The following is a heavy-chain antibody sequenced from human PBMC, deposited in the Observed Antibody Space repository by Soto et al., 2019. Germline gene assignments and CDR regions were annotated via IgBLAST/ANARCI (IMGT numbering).Heavy chain of an antibody. Sequence: QVQLVESGGGVVQPGRSLRLSCAASGFTFSSYAMHWVRQAPGKGLEWVAVIAYDGRNKYYADSVKGRFTISRDNSKNTLYLQMNSLRIEYMAVCYCAREQERVFDYWGQGTLVTVSS. CDR2: IAYDGRNK. D-gene: IGHD1-1*01. CDR1: GFTFSSYA. CDR3: AREQERVFDY. V-gene: IGHV3-30*04. J-gene: IGHJ4*02.